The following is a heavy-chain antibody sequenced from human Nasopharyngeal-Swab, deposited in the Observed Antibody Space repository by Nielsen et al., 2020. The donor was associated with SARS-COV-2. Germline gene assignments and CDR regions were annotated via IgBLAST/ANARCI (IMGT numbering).Heavy chain of an antibody. CDR2: INNRCDDT. CDR3: VKDLAYDEVS. J-gene: IGHJ5*02. D-gene: IGHD5-12*01. V-gene: IGHV3-23*01. CDR1: GFTFSNYA. Sequence: ESLKIPRPASGFTFSNYAMSRVLQAPGKGLEWVSTINNRCDDTHYVDSVSGRFTVSRDNSKNTLYLQMNSLRGEDTAIYYCVKDLAYDEVSWGQGTLVTVSS.